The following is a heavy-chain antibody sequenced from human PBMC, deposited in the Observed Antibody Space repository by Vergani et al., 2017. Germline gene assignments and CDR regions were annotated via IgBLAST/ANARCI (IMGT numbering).Heavy chain of an antibody. V-gene: IGHV3-66*02. CDR2: IYPSGET. CDR1: GFAVSEYY. D-gene: IGHD3-10*01. Sequence: VESGGALVQPGGSLRLSCAVSGFAVSEYYIKWVRQAPGKGLEWVSIIYPSGETFFTDSVKGRFTLSRNNSNNMVYLEMNTLRPDDSSLYYCPSRIAVGESLSDFWGRGTLVTVAS. J-gene: IGHJ4*02. CDR3: PSRIAVGESLSDF.